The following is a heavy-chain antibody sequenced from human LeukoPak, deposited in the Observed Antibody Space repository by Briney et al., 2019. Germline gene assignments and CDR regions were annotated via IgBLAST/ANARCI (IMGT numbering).Heavy chain of an antibody. CDR3: ARPITIVEDAFDI. Sequence: PSETLSLTCTVSGGSISSSSYYWGWIRQPPGKGLEWIGSIYYSGSTYYNPSLKSRVTISVDTSKNQFSLKLSSVTAADTAVYYCARPITIVEDAFDIWGQGTMVTVSS. V-gene: IGHV4-39*01. D-gene: IGHD3-3*01. CDR1: GGSISSSSYY. CDR2: IYYSGST. J-gene: IGHJ3*02.